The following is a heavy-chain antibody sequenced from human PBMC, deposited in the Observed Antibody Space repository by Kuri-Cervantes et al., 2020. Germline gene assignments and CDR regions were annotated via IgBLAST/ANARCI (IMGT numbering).Heavy chain of an antibody. J-gene: IGHJ4*02. CDR1: GGSFSGYY. Sequence: SQTLSLTCAVYGGSFSGYYWSWIRQPPGKGLEWIGEINHSGSTNYNPSLKSRVTISVDTSKNQFSLKPSSVTAADTAVYYCARAGNRGECNLISCYAFWGQGILVTVSS. CDR2: INHSGST. CDR3: ARAGNRGECNLISCYAF. D-gene: IGHD2-2*01. V-gene: IGHV4-34*01.